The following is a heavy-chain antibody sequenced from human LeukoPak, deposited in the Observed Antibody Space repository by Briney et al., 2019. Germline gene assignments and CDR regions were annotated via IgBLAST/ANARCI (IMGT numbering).Heavy chain of an antibody. V-gene: IGHV4-59*01. J-gene: IGHJ4*02. CDR3: ARDRSGWIDF. CDR2: IYHSGST. D-gene: IGHD6-19*01. Sequence: SETLSLTCTVSNGSIRAFYCSWIRQSPGKTLEWIGYIYHSGSTNYNPSLESRVSISVDKSKNHFSLKMNSVTAADTAVYYCARDRSGWIDFWGQGTLVTVSS. CDR1: NGSIRAFY.